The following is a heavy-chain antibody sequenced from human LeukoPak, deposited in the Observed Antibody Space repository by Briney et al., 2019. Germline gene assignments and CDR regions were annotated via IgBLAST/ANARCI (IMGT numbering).Heavy chain of an antibody. J-gene: IGHJ4*02. CDR2: IKQDGSEK. Sequence: PGGSLRLSCAASGFTFSSYWMSWVRQAPGKGLEWVANIKQDGSEKYYVDSVKGRFTISRDNAKNSLYLQMNSLRAEDTAVYYCAGYSSGWYFYFDYWGQGTLVTVSS. D-gene: IGHD6-19*01. CDR3: AGYSSGWYFYFDY. CDR1: GFTFSSYW. V-gene: IGHV3-7*04.